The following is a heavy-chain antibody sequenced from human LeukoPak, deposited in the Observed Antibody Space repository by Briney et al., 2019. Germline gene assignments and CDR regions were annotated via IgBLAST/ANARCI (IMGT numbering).Heavy chain of an antibody. V-gene: IGHV1-69*05. J-gene: IGHJ4*02. CDR3: VVRVTTGYFDY. CDR1: GGTFSSYA. CDR2: IIPIFGTA. Sequence: ASVTVSFKASGGTFSSYAISWVRQAPGQGLEWMGRIIPIFGTANYAQKFQGRVTITTDESTSTASMELSSLRSEDTAVYYCVVRVTTGYFDYWGQGTLVTVSS. D-gene: IGHD4-17*01.